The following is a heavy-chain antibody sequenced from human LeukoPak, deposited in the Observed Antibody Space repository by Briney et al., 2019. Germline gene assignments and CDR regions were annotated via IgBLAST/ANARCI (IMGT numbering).Heavy chain of an antibody. V-gene: IGHV1-69*13. J-gene: IGHJ6*03. CDR1: GGTFSNYE. CDR2: IIPVFRTA. CDR3: ATNKDIVVVPAANYYYMDV. Sequence: GASVKVSCKASGGTFSNYEINWVRQAPGQGLEWMGGIIPVFRTANYAQKFQDRVTITADESTSTVYMELSSLRFEDTAVYYCATNKDIVVVPAANYYYMDVWGKGTTVTISS. D-gene: IGHD2-2*01.